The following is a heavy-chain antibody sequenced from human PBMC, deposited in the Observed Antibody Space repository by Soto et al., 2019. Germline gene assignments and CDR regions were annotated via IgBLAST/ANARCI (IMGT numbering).Heavy chain of an antibody. D-gene: IGHD2-15*01. J-gene: IGHJ6*02. Sequence: SETLSLTCAVYGGSFSGYYWSWIRQPPGKWLEWIGEINHSGSTNYNPSLKSRVTISVDTSKNQFSLKLSSVTAADTAVYYCASDKGGYCSGGSCYGMDVWGQGXTVTVYS. CDR1: GGSFSGYY. CDR3: ASDKGGYCSGGSCYGMDV. V-gene: IGHV4-34*01. CDR2: INHSGST.